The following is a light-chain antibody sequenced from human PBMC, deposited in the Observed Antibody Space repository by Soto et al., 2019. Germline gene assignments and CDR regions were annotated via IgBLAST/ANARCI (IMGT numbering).Light chain of an antibody. V-gene: IGKV1-33*01. J-gene: IGKJ5*01. CDR2: DSS. CDR3: QQYDTLPLT. Sequence: DIQMTQSPSSLSASVGDRVTIICQASQDITNYLNWYQQKPGKAPNLLIHDSSNLETGVPSRFSGSGTWTYLSFTISSLQPEDIATYYCQQYDTLPLTFGQGTRLEIK. CDR1: QDITNY.